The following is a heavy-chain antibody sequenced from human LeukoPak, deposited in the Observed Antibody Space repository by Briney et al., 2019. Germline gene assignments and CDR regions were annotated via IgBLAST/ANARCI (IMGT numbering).Heavy chain of an antibody. V-gene: IGHV3-7*03. D-gene: IGHD5-18*01. CDR2: IKEDGTET. J-gene: IGHJ5*02. CDR3: ASLDTAKQPLANH. CDR1: GFMFSSNW. Sequence: GGSLRLSCAASGFMFSSNWMSWVRLAPGKGLEWVANIKEDGTETYYVDSVKGRFTISRDNAKNSLYLQMNTLRVEDTAMYYCASLDTAKQPLANHWGQGTLVTVSS.